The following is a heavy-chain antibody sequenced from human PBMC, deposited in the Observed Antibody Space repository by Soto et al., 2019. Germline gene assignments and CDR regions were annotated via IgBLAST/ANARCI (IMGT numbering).Heavy chain of an antibody. Sequence: SETLSLTCAVSGGSISSGGYYWSWIRQHPGKGLEWIGYIYYSGSTYYNPSLKSRVTISVDTSKNHFSLKLSSVTAADTAVYSCARVTEEYNWNLFDYWGQGTLVTVSS. V-gene: IGHV4-31*11. CDR1: GGSISSGGYY. CDR2: IYYSGST. J-gene: IGHJ4*02. CDR3: ARVTEEYNWNLFDY. D-gene: IGHD1-7*01.